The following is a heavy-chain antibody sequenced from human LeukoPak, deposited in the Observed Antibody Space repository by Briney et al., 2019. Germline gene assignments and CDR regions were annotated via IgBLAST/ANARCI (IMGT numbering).Heavy chain of an antibody. CDR3: ARNVLLWFGTLPYYFDY. CDR2: ISAYNGNT. J-gene: IGHJ4*02. CDR1: GYTFTSYG. Sequence: ASVKASCKASGYTFTSYGISWVRQAPGQGLDWMGWISAYNGNTNYAQKLQGRVTMTTDTSTSTAYMELRSLRSDDTAVYYCARNVLLWFGTLPYYFDYWGQGTLVTVSS. V-gene: IGHV1-18*01. D-gene: IGHD3-10*01.